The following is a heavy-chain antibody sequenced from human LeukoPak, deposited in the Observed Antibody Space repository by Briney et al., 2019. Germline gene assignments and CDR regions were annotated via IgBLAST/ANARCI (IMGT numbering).Heavy chain of an antibody. Sequence: GGSLRLSRAASGFTVSNNYMSWVRQTPGKGLEWVSLIYSGGSTYYADSVKGRFTISRDNSKNTLYLQMNSLRAEDTAVYYCAKSIVYYDFWSLPNDYWGQGTLVTVSS. D-gene: IGHD3-3*01. CDR2: IYSGGST. V-gene: IGHV3-66*01. J-gene: IGHJ4*02. CDR3: AKSIVYYDFWSLPNDY. CDR1: GFTVSNNY.